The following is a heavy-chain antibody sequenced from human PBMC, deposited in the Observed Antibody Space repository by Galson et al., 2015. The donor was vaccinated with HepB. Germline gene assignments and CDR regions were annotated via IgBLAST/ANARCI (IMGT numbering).Heavy chain of an antibody. CDR1: GYTFTGYY. D-gene: IGHD1-26*01. J-gene: IGHJ6*03. V-gene: IGHV1-2*06. Sequence: SVKVSCKASGYTFTGYYMHWVRQAPGQGLEWMGRINPNSGGTNYAQKFQGRVTMTRDTSISTAYMELSRLRSDDTAVYYCARERWELPYYYYYYMDVWGKGTTVTVSS. CDR2: INPNSGGT. CDR3: ARERWELPYYYYYYMDV.